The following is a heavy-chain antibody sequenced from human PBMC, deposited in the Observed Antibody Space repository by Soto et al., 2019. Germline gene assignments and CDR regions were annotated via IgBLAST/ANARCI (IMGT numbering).Heavy chain of an antibody. Sequence: EVQLVESGGGLVQPGGSLRLSCAASGFTFSSYDMHWVRQATGKGLEWVSAIGTAGDTYYPGSVKGRFTISRENATNSLCLQMNILSGGDTGVDYCARGGGFCSSTSCPAGARYYYYYMDVWGKGTTFTVSS. CDR3: ARGGGFCSSTSCPAGARYYYYYMDV. D-gene: IGHD2-2*01. V-gene: IGHV3-13*01. CDR1: GFTFSSYD. CDR2: IGTAGDT. J-gene: IGHJ6*03.